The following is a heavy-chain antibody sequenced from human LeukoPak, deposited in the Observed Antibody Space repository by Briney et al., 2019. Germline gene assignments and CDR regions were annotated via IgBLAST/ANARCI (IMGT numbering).Heavy chain of an antibody. Sequence: PGGSLRLSCAASGFTFSNYNMNWVRHTPGKGREWVSSIPRDSIYTFYADSVKGRFTISRDNAKNSLSLQMNSLRAEDTAVYYCARDPYNGYYGDDYYYYMDVWGKGTTVTISS. D-gene: IGHD4-17*01. V-gene: IGHV3-21*01. CDR2: IPRDSIYT. J-gene: IGHJ6*03. CDR3: ARDPYNGYYGDDYYYYMDV. CDR1: GFTFSNYN.